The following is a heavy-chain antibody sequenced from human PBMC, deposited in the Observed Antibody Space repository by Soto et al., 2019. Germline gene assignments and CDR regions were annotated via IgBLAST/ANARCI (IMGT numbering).Heavy chain of an antibody. CDR3: AIVALYDDFWGGNSTVLDY. CDR1: GFTFSDFY. V-gene: IGHV3-11*01. CDR2: ISYDGSAI. D-gene: IGHD3-3*01. Sequence: QVQLVESGGGLVKPGGSLRLSCAVSGFTFSDFYMSWIRQAPGKGPEWVSYISYDGSAIYYKDSVKCRFTISRDTAKNSLFLQMNSLRAVDTAGYYCAIVALYDDFWGGNSTVLDYWGQGTPVTVSS. J-gene: IGHJ4*02.